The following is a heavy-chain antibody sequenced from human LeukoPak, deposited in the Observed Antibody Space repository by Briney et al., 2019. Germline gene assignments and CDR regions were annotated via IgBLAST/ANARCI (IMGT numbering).Heavy chain of an antibody. CDR1: GGSISSGGYY. CDR3: AISKEDYYDSSGRNDAFDI. V-gene: IGHV4-31*03. J-gene: IGHJ3*02. Sequence: SQTLSLTCTVSGGSISSGGYYWSWIRQHPGKGLEWIGYIYYSGSTYYNPSLKSRVTISVDTSKNQFSLKLSSVTAADTAEYYCAISKEDYYDSSGRNDAFDIWGQGTMVTVSS. D-gene: IGHD3-22*01. CDR2: IYYSGST.